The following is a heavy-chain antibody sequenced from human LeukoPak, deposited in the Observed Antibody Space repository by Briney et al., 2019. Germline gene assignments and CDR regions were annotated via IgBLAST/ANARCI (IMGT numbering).Heavy chain of an antibody. J-gene: IGHJ4*02. CDR3: ARIGYSSSSFDY. D-gene: IGHD6-6*01. V-gene: IGHV3-7*01. CDR2: IKQDGNQK. CDR1: GFTFSNYW. Sequence: HPGGSLRLSCAASGFTFSNYWMSWVRQAPGEGLEWVANIKQDGNQKYYVDSVKGRFTISRDNAKNSQYLQMNSLRAEDTAMYYCARIGYSSSSFDYWGQGTLVTVSS.